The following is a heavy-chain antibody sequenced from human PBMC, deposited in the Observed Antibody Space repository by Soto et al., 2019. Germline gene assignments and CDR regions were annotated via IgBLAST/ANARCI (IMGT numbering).Heavy chain of an antibody. CDR3: TQYGDHKPSTLVDY. CDR2: IRSKANSYAT. V-gene: IGHV3-73*02. J-gene: IGHJ4*02. D-gene: IGHD2-21*02. CDR1: GFTFSGSA. Sequence: EVQLVESGGGLVQPGGSLKLSCAASGFTFSGSAIHWVRQASGKGLEWVGSIRSKANSYATAYAASVKGRFTISRDDSENSAYLQMNSLKTEDTAVYYCTQYGDHKPSTLVDYWGQGTLVTVSS.